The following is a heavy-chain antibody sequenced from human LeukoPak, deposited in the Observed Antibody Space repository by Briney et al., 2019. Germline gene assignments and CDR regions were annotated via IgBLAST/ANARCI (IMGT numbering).Heavy chain of an antibody. D-gene: IGHD3-22*01. V-gene: IGHV3-9*01. CDR1: GFTFSNAW. CDR3: AKDINSMIVVVKGAFDI. CDR2: ISWNSGSI. Sequence: GGSLRLSCAASGFTFSNAWMSWVRQAPGKGLEWVSGISWNSGSIGYADSVKGRFTISRDNAKNSLYLQMNSLRAEDTALYYCAKDINSMIVVVKGAFDIWGQGTMVTVSS. J-gene: IGHJ3*02.